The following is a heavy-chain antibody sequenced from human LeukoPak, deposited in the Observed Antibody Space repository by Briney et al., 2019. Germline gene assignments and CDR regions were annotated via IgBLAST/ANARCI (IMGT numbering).Heavy chain of an antibody. Sequence: GGSVRLSCAASRFTFSSYGMHWVGQAPGKGLEWVAFIRYDGSNKYYADSVKGRFSISRDNSKTTLYLQMNSLRAEDTAVYYCAKDAPYCSGGSCYSVFDYWGQGTLVTVSS. J-gene: IGHJ4*02. CDR2: IRYDGSNK. CDR1: RFTFSSYG. V-gene: IGHV3-30*02. CDR3: AKDAPYCSGGSCYSVFDY. D-gene: IGHD2-15*01.